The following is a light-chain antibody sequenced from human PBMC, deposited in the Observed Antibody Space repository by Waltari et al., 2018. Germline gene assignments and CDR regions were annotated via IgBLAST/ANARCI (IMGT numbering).Light chain of an antibody. Sequence: QSALTQPASVSGSPGQSITIPCTGTSSDVGSNNLVSWYQQHPGQPPKVVIYEGSERPSGISNRFSGSKSGITASLTISGLQPEDEADYYCCSYAGSGTFVVFGGGTKLTVL. V-gene: IGLV2-23*03. CDR1: SSDVGSNNL. CDR2: EGS. J-gene: IGLJ2*01. CDR3: CSYAGSGTFVV.